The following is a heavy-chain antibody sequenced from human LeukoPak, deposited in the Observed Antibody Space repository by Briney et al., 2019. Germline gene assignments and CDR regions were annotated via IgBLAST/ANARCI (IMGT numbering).Heavy chain of an antibody. Sequence: PGGSLRLSCAASGFTFSSYSMNWVRQAPGKGLEWVSSISSSSSYIYYADSVKGRFTISRDNAKNSLHLQMNSLRAEDTAVYYCARGGSYSISFDYWGQGTLVTVSS. CDR2: ISSSSSYI. CDR1: GFTFSSYS. J-gene: IGHJ4*02. D-gene: IGHD3-10*01. V-gene: IGHV3-21*01. CDR3: ARGGSYSISFDY.